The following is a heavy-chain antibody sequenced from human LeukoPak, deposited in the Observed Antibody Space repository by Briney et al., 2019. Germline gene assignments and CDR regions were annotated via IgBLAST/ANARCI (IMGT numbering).Heavy chain of an antibody. V-gene: IGHV1-2*06. Sequence: ASVKVSCKASGYTFTGYYMHWVRQAPGQGLEWMGRINPNSGGTNYAQKFQGRVTMTRDTSTSTVYMELSSLRSEDTAVYYCVRVGGTTGTTYYYYYGMDVWGQGTTVTVSS. CDR1: GYTFTGYY. CDR2: INPNSGGT. CDR3: VRVGGTTGTTYYYYYGMDV. J-gene: IGHJ6*02. D-gene: IGHD1-1*01.